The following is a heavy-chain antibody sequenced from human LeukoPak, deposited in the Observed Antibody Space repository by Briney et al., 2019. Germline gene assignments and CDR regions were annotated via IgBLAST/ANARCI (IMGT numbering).Heavy chain of an antibody. J-gene: IGHJ4*02. CDR1: GFTFSSYS. D-gene: IGHD1-26*01. CDR3: AKSSHSGSPVYCDY. CDR2: ISGSGGST. V-gene: IGHV3-23*01. Sequence: GSLSLSCAASGFTFSSYSMNWVRQAPGQGLEWVSAISGSGGSTYYADSVIDPSTISRDNSKNTVNLQMNSLRAEDTAIYHCAKSSHSGSPVYCDYWGQGSLATVSS.